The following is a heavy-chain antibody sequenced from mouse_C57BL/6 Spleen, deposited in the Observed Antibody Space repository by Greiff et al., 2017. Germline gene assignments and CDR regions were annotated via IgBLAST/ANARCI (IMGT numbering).Heavy chain of an antibody. CDR3: AKTYCYGSSYVLDY. CDR1: GFSLTSYG. V-gene: IGHV2-5*01. Sequence: VQLQQSGPGLVQPSQSLSITCTVSGFSLTSYGVHWVRQSPGKGLEWLGVIRRGGSTDYNAAFMSRLGITKDNSKSQVFFKMNSLQADDTAIYYCAKTYCYGSSYVLDYWGQGTTLTVSS. D-gene: IGHD1-1*01. CDR2: IRRGGST. J-gene: IGHJ2*01.